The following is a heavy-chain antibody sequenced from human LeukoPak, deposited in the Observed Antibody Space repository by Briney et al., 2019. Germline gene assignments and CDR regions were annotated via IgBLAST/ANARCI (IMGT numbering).Heavy chain of an antibody. D-gene: IGHD2-8*01. Sequence: PGGSLRLSCAASGFTFSDYYMSWIRQAPGKRLEWVSYISSSGSTIYYADSVKGRFTIPRDNAKNSLYLQMNSLRAEDTAVYYCARMDCTNGVCYMFDYWGQGTLVTVSS. CDR1: GFTFSDYY. CDR3: ARMDCTNGVCYMFDY. CDR2: ISSSGSTI. J-gene: IGHJ4*02. V-gene: IGHV3-11*01.